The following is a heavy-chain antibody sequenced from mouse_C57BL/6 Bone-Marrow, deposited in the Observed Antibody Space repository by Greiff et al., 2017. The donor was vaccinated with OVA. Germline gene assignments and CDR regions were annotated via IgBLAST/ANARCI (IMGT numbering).Heavy chain of an antibody. V-gene: IGHV10-1*01. D-gene: IGHD4-1*01. CDR1: GFSFNTYA. J-gene: IGHJ1*03. CDR2: IRSRSNNYAT. Sequence: EVHLVESGGGLVQPKGSLKLSCAASGFSFNTYAMNWVRQAPGKGLEWVARIRSRSNNYATYYADSVKDRFTISRDDSESMLYLQMNNLKTEDTAMYYCVSNWDRDWYFDVWGTGTTVTVSS. CDR3: VSNWDRDWYFDV.